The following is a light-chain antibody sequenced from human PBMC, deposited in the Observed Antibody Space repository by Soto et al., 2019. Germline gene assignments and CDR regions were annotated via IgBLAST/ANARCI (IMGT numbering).Light chain of an antibody. CDR1: QSVTSDY. V-gene: IGKV3-20*01. J-gene: IGKJ1*01. CDR3: QQYGISRT. Sequence: EIVLTQSPGTLSLSPGERATLSCRASQSVTSDYLAWYQQRPGQAPRPLIFAASTRATGIPDRFSGGGSGTDFTLTISRLEHEDSAVYYCQQYGISRTFGQGTKVEIK. CDR2: AAS.